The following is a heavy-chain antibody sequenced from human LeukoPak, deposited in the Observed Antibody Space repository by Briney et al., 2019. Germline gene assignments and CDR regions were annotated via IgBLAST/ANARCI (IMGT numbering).Heavy chain of an antibody. J-gene: IGHJ4*02. V-gene: IGHV3-21*01. D-gene: IGHD3-22*01. CDR2: ISSSSSYI. CDR3: ARDSITDYYDSSGSHGPVDY. Sequence: PGGSLRLSRAASGFTFSSYSMNWVRQAPGKGLEWVSSISSSSSYIYYADSVKGRFTISRDNAKNSLYLQMNSLRAEDTAVYYCARDSITDYYDSSGSHGPVDYWGQGTLVTVSS. CDR1: GFTFSSYS.